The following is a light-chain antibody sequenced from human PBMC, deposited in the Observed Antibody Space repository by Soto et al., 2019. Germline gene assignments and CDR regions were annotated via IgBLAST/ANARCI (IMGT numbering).Light chain of an antibody. V-gene: IGLV1-40*01. CDR2: GNS. CDR3: QSYDSSLSGSVV. J-gene: IGLJ2*01. Sequence: QSVLTPPPSVSGAPGQRVTISCTGSSSNIGAGYDVHWYQQLPGTAPKLLIYGNSNRPSGVPDRFSCSKSGTSASLAITGLQAEDEADYYCQSYDSSLSGSVVFGGGTKLTVL. CDR1: SSNIGAGYD.